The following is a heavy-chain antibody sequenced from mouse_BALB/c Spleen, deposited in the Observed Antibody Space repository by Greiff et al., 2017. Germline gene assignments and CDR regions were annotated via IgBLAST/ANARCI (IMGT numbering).Heavy chain of an antibody. J-gene: IGHJ2*01. D-gene: IGHD1-1*01. Sequence: EVQLQESGGGLVKPGGSLKLSCAASGFTFSSYAMSWVRQTPEKRLEWVASISSGGSTYYPDSVKGRFTISRDNARNILYLQMSSLRSEDTAMYYCATTVADYFDYWGQGTTLTVSS. CDR3: ATTVADYFDY. CDR1: GFTFSSYA. V-gene: IGHV5-6-5*01. CDR2: ISSGGST.